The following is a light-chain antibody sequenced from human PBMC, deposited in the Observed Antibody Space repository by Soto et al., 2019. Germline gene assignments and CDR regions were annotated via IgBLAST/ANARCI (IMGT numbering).Light chain of an antibody. V-gene: IGKV1-5*03. CDR2: KAS. CDR1: QTISSW. CDR3: QHSNSYSEE. Sequence: DIQMTQSPSTLSGSVGDRVTITCRASQTISSWLAWYQQKPGKAPKLLIYKASTLKSGVPSRFSGSGSGTEFTLTISSLQPDDFATYYCQHSNSYSEEFGQGTKVDIK. J-gene: IGKJ1*01.